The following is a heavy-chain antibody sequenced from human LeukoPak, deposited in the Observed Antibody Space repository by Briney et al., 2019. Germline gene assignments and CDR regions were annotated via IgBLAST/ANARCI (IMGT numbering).Heavy chain of an antibody. CDR2: INPSGGST. D-gene: IGHD6-19*01. Sequence: GASVKVSCKASGGTFSSYAISWVRQAPGQGLEWMGIINPSGGSTSYAQKFQGRVTMTRDTSTSTVYMELSSLRSEDTAVYYCARSHHSSGWYYFDYWGQGTLVTVSS. CDR3: ARSHHSSGWYYFDY. J-gene: IGHJ4*02. V-gene: IGHV1-46*01. CDR1: GGTFSSYA.